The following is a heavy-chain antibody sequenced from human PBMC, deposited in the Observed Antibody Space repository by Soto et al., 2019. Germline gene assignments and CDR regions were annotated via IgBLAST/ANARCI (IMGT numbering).Heavy chain of an antibody. CDR1: GYTFTSYY. J-gene: IGHJ4*02. D-gene: IGHD3-22*01. V-gene: IGHV1-46*03. Sequence: ASVKVSCKASGYTFTSYYMHWVRQAPGQGLEWMGIINPSGGSTSYAQKFQGRVTMTRDTSTSTVYMELSSLRSEDTAVYYCGRGTQRGYRVTKYYFDYWGQGTLVTVSS. CDR2: INPSGGST. CDR3: GRGTQRGYRVTKYYFDY.